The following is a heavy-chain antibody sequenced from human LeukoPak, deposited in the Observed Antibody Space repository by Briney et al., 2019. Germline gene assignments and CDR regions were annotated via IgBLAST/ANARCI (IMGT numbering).Heavy chain of an antibody. CDR1: GYTFTNNF. Sequence: ASVKVSCKASGYTFTNNFMHWVRQAPGQGLEWIGIINPSGDNTWYAQKFQGRVTMTRDMATSTDYLEVSSLRSEDTAVYYCARHLRRRYSGYDPYDAFDIWGQGTMVTVSS. D-gene: IGHD5-12*01. J-gene: IGHJ3*02. CDR2: INPSGDNT. CDR3: ARHLRRRYSGYDPYDAFDI. V-gene: IGHV1-46*01.